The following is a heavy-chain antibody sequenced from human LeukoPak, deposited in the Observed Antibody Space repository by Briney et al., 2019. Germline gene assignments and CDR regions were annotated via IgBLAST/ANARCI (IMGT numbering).Heavy chain of an antibody. CDR1: GFTFSSYG. V-gene: IGHV3-48*01. D-gene: IGHD3-3*01. CDR3: ARAISITIFGVVIKWAFDY. J-gene: IGHJ4*02. CDR2: IIGSSSTI. Sequence: GGSLRLSCSASGFTFSSYGMNWVRQAPGKGLEWVSYIIGSSSTIYYADSVQGRFTISRDNAKNSLYLQMNSLRAEDTAVYYCARAISITIFGVVIKWAFDYWGQGTLVTVSS.